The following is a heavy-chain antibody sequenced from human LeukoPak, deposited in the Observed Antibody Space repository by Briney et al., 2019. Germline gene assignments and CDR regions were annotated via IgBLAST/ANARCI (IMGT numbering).Heavy chain of an antibody. CDR2: IKQDGSEK. Sequence: PGGSLRLSCAASGFTFSSYWMSWVRQAPGKGLEWVANIKQDGSEKYYVDSVKGRFTISRDNAKNSLYLQMNSLRAEDTAVYYCARDLSSGRVGFWFDPWGQGTLVTVSS. CDR3: ARDLSSGRVGFWFDP. D-gene: IGHD6-19*01. CDR1: GFTFSSYW. J-gene: IGHJ5*02. V-gene: IGHV3-7*01.